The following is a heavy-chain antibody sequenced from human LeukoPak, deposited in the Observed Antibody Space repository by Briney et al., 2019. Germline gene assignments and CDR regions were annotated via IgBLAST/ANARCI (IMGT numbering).Heavy chain of an antibody. V-gene: IGHV4-4*07. CDR3: ARDDSSGWAEYFQH. CDR1: GGSISSYY. CDR2: ICTSGSA. J-gene: IGHJ1*01. D-gene: IGHD6-19*01. Sequence: PSETLSLTCTVSGGSISSYYWSWIRQPAGKGLEWIGRICTSGSANYNPSLKSRVTMSVDTSKNQFSLKLSSVTAADTAVYYCARDDSSGWAEYFQHWGQGTLVTVSS.